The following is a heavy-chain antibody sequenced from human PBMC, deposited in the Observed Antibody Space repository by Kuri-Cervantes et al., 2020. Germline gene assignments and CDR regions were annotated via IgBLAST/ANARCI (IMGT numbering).Heavy chain of an antibody. J-gene: IGHJ6*02. V-gene: IGHV3-73*01. Sequence: GGSLRLSCAASGFTFSGSGMHWVRQASGKGLEWVGCIRSKANSYATAYAASVKGRYTIARDDSKNTAYLQMNSLKTEDTAVYYCTSAQGESGMDFWGQGTTVTVSS. CDR1: GFTFSGSG. CDR2: IRSKANSYAT. D-gene: IGHD3-16*01. CDR3: TSAQGESGMDF.